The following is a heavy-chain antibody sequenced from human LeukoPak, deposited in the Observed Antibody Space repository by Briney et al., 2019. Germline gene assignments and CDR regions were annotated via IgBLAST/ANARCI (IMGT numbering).Heavy chain of an antibody. J-gene: IGHJ3*02. CDR2: ISGSGGST. D-gene: IGHD5-12*01. CDR3: ANEYSKGDI. V-gene: IGHV3-23*01. CDR1: GFTFSSYS. Sequence: GGSLRLSCAASGFTFSSYSMNWVRQAPGKGLEWVSAISGSGGSTYYADSVKGRVTISRDNSKNTLYLQMNSLRAEDTAVYYCANEYSKGDIWGQGTMVTVSS.